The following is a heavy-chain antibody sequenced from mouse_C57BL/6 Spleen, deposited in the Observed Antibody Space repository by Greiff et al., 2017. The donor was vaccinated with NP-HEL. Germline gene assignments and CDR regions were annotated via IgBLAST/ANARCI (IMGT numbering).Heavy chain of an antibody. J-gene: IGHJ2*01. D-gene: IGHD2-5*01. V-gene: IGHV1-59*01. Sequence: QVQLQQPGAELVRPGTSVKLSCKASGYTFTSYWMHWVKQRPGQGLEWIGVIDPSDSYTNYNQKFKSKATLTVDTSSSTAYMQLSSLTSEDSAVYYCARNSKSYFDYWGQGTTLTVSS. CDR2: IDPSDSYT. CDR3: ARNSKSYFDY. CDR1: GYTFTSYW.